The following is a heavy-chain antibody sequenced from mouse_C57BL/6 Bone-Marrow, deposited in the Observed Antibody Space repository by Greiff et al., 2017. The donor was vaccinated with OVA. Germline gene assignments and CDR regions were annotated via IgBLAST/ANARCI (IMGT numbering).Heavy chain of an antibody. CDR3: ARTLSYCGSSYPTIDY. CDR2: IDPANGNT. D-gene: IGHD1-1*01. V-gene: IGHV14-3*01. Sequence: VQLQQSVAELVRPGASVKLSCTASGFNIKNTYMHWVKQRPEQGLEWIGRIDPANGNTKYAPKFQGKATITADTSSNTAYLQLSSLTSEDTAIYYCARTLSYCGSSYPTIDYWGQGATLTVSS. J-gene: IGHJ2*01. CDR1: GFNIKNTY.